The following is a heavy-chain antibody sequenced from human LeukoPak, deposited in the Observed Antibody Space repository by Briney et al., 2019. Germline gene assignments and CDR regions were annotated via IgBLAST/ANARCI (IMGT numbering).Heavy chain of an antibody. V-gene: IGHV3-23*01. Sequence: GGSLRLSCAASGSTFSSLAMSWVRQIPGKGLEWVSSINGRGSDTHYADSVKGRFTISRDNSKDTLYLQMNSLRTEDTSIYYCGKEVGGSGTYYLQYWGQGALVSVSS. CDR1: GSTFSSLA. CDR3: GKEVGGSGTYYLQY. CDR2: INGRGSDT. D-gene: IGHD3-10*01. J-gene: IGHJ4*02.